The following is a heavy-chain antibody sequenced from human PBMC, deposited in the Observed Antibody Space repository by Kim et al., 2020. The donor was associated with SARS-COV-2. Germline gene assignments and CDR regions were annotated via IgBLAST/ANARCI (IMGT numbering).Heavy chain of an antibody. CDR1: GGSISSYY. Sequence: SETLSLTCTVSGGSISSYYWSWIRQPPGKGLEWIGYIYYSGSTNYNPSLKSRVTISVDTSKNQFSLKLSSVTAADTAVYYCARDRGTTGTADAFDIWGQG. CDR2: IYYSGST. CDR3: ARDRGTTGTADAFDI. J-gene: IGHJ3*02. D-gene: IGHD1-1*01. V-gene: IGHV4-59*01.